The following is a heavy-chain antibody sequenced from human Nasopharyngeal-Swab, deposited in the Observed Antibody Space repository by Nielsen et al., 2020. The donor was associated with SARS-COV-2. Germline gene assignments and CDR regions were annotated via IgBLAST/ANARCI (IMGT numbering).Heavy chain of an antibody. CDR1: GFTYDDYA. CDR2: ITWNGGG. J-gene: IGHJ4*02. V-gene: IGHV3-9*01. CDR3: TKGRADYSNPSFDN. D-gene: IGHD4-11*01. Sequence: SLKISCAASGFTYDDYAMHWVRQVPGKGQEWVSGITWNGGGAYTDSVKGRFTISRDNARSSMYLQMNSLRAEDTALYYCTKGRADYSNPSFDNWGQGTLVTVSS.